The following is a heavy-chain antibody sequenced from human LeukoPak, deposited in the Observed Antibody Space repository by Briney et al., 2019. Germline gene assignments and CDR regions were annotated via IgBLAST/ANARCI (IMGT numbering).Heavy chain of an antibody. Sequence: PGGSLRLSCAASGFIVSSNYMSWVRQAPGKGLEGVSVIYSNDNTYYADSVKGRFTISRDNFKNTLYLQMNSLRAEDTAVYYCARGGRWQFDYWGQGTLVTVSS. D-gene: IGHD4-23*01. CDR2: IYSNDNT. J-gene: IGHJ4*02. V-gene: IGHV3-53*01. CDR3: ARGGRWQFDY. CDR1: GFIVSSNY.